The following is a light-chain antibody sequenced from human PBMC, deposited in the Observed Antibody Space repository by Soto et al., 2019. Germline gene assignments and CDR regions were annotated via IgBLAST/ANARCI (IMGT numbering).Light chain of an antibody. CDR1: QGIRND. V-gene: IGKV1-6*01. CDR3: LQDYTFPYT. CDR2: AAS. Sequence: ATQMTQSPSSLSASVGDRVTITCRASQGIRNDLGWYQQKPGKAPKLLIYAASSLHSGVPSRFSGSGSGTDFTLTITSLQPEDFATYYCLQDYTFPYTFGQGTQLEIK. J-gene: IGKJ2*01.